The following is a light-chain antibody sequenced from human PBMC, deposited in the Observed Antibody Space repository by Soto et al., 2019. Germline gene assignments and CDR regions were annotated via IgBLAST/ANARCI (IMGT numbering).Light chain of an antibody. J-gene: IGKJ1*01. CDR3: QQSYISPLT. V-gene: IGKV1-39*01. CDR2: GAS. Sequence: DIQMTQSPSSLAASVGDSVTITCRASQYINTYLNWYQQKPGKAPKLLIYGASSLQSGVPSRFTGAESGTDFTLTNRSLQPEDFATYHCQQSYISPLTFGQGTKVEI. CDR1: QYINTY.